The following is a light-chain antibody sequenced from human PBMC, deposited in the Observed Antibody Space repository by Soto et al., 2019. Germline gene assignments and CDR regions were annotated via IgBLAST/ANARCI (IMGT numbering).Light chain of an antibody. CDR2: DVS. J-gene: IGKJ5*01. CDR3: QQFNSYPIT. V-gene: IGKV1-13*02. Sequence: AIQLTQSPSSLSASVGDRVTITCRASQDIRGALAWYQQKPGKAPKILIYDVSILESGVPSRFSGSSSGTDFTPTISILQPGDFATYYCQQFNSYPITFGQGTRLEIK. CDR1: QDIRGA.